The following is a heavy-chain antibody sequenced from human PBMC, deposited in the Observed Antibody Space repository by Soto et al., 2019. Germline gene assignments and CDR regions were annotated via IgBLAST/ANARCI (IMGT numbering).Heavy chain of an antibody. J-gene: IGHJ4*02. CDR2: ISSSSSYI. CDR3: ARGSSSPTGLYYLDY. D-gene: IGHD6-13*01. V-gene: IGHV3-21*01. Sequence: GGSLRLSCAASGFTFSSYSMNWVRQAPGKGLEWVSSISSSSSYIYYADSVKGRFTISRDNAKNSLYLQMNSLRAEDTAVYYCARGSSSPTGLYYLDYWGQGTLVTVSS. CDR1: GFTFSSYS.